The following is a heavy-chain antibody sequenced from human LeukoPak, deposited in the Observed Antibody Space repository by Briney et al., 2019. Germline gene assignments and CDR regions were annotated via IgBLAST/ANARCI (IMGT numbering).Heavy chain of an antibody. V-gene: IGHV1-18*01. CDR1: GYTFTSYG. J-gene: IGHJ4*02. D-gene: IGHD2-2*01. CDR3: ARSTPYIVVVLAAPTFDY. CDR2: ISAYNGNT. Sequence: GASVKVSCKASGYTFTSYGISWVRQAPGQGLEWMGWISAYNGNTNYAQKLQGRVTMTTDTSTSTAYMELRSLRSDDTAVYYCARSTPYIVVVLAAPTFDYWGQGTLVTVSS.